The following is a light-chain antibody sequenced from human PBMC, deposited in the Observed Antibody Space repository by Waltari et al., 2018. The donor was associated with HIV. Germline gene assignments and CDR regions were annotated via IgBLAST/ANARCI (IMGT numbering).Light chain of an antibody. J-gene: IGKJ4*01. V-gene: IGKV3-20*01. Sequence: EIVLTQSPGTLSLSPVESATLSCRASPSVLSASLAWYQQKPGQAPRLLIFGASSRAPGIPDRVSGRGAVTDFILTSSRLEPEDCAVYYCQQYAASPLTLGGGTRVEIK. CDR3: QQYAASPLT. CDR2: GAS. CDR1: PSVLSAS.